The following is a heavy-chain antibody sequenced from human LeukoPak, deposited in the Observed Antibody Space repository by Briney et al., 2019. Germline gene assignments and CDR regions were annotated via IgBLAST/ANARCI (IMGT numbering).Heavy chain of an antibody. CDR3: AKDPLYSSGDSRVSFGMDV. D-gene: IGHD5-18*01. CDR1: GFIFSSYG. J-gene: IGHJ6*02. CDR2: VSYDGSNT. Sequence: GGSPRLSCAASGFIFSSYGMHWVRQAPGKGLEWVAVVSYDGSNTYHADSVKGRFTISRDNSRNTLFLQMNSLRAEDTAVYYCAKDPLYSSGDSRVSFGMDVWGQGTTVTVSS. V-gene: IGHV3-30*18.